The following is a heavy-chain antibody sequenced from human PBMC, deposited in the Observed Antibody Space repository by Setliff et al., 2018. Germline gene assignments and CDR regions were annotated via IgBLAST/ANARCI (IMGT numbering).Heavy chain of an antibody. CDR3: TVYNTGSSKDRY. J-gene: IGHJ4*02. D-gene: IGHD2-8*02. CDR2: ITHSGST. V-gene: IGHV4-34*01. CDR1: GWSFIGYY. Sequence: SETLSLTCAVYGWSFIGYYWRWIRQPPGKGLWWIGEITHSGSTNYNPSLKSRVTISVDTSKNQFSLKLSSVTAADTALYYTTVYNTGSSKDRYWGQGTRFTIAS.